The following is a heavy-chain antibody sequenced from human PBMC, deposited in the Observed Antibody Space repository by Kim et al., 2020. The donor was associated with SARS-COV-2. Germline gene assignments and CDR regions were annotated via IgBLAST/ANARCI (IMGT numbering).Heavy chain of an antibody. CDR3: ARDHRIVVVGAATRFDY. D-gene: IGHD2-15*01. J-gene: IGHJ4*01. V-gene: IGHV4-34*01. CDR1: GGSFSGYY. CDR2: INHSGST. Sequence: SETLSLTCAVYGGSFSGYYWSWIRQPPGKGLEWIGEINHSGSTNYNPSLKSRVTISVDTSKNQFSLKLSSVTAADTAVYYCARDHRIVVVGAATRFDYWG.